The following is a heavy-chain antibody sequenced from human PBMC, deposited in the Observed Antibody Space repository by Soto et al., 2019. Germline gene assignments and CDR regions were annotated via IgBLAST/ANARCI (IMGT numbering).Heavy chain of an antibody. CDR1: GGTFSSYA. CDR2: IIPIFGTA. CDR3: ARSAGDSSGYYPEYFQH. D-gene: IGHD3-22*01. Sequence: GASGKVSCKASGGTFSSYAISWVRQAPGQGLEWMGGIIPIFGTANYAQKFQGRVTITADESTSTAYMELSSLRSEDTAVYYCARSAGDSSGYYPEYFQHWGQGTLVTVSS. V-gene: IGHV1-69*13. J-gene: IGHJ1*01.